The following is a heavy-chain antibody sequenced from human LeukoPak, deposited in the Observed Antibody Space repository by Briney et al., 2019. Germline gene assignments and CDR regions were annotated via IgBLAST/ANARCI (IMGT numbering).Heavy chain of an antibody. Sequence: PGGSLRLSCAASGLTFSTYTMNWVRQAPGKGLEWVSAISGSGGSTYYADSVKGRFTISRDNSKNTLYLQMNSLRAEDTAVYYCAKVIVPAARALSYYYGMDVWGQGTTVTVSS. CDR1: GLTFSTYT. J-gene: IGHJ6*02. D-gene: IGHD2-2*01. CDR3: AKVIVPAARALSYYYGMDV. V-gene: IGHV3-23*01. CDR2: ISGSGGST.